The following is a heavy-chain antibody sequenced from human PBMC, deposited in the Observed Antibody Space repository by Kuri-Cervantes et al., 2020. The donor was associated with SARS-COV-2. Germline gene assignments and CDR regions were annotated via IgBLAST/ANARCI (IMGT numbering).Heavy chain of an antibody. CDR3: ALASGIAVAGQNY. CDR2: LYSGGST. V-gene: IGHV3-53*01. J-gene: IGHJ4*02. CDR1: GFTVRNSY. D-gene: IGHD6-19*01. Sequence: GESLKISCAASGFTVRNSYMSWVRQAPGKGLEWVSVLYSGGSTYYAESVKGRFTISRDNSKNTLYLQMNSLRAEDTAVYYCALASGIAVAGQNYWGQGTLVTVSS.